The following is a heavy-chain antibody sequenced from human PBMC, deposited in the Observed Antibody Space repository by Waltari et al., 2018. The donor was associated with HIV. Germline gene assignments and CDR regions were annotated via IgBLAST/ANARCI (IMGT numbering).Heavy chain of an antibody. CDR3: ARSGLYDTSGYYAPFGY. V-gene: IGHV3-48*03. J-gene: IGHJ4*02. D-gene: IGHD3-22*01. CDR2: ISSSGSTI. Sequence: EVQLVESGGGLVQPGGSLRLSCAASGFSFSIYEMNWVRQAPGKGLEWISYISSSGSTIYYADSVKGRLTISRDNAKNSLYVQMNSLRAEDTAVYYCARSGLYDTSGYYAPFGYWGQGTLVTVSS. CDR1: GFSFSIYE.